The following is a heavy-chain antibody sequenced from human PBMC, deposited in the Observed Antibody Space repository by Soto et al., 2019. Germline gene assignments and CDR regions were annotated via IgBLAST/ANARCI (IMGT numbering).Heavy chain of an antibody. CDR1: GYTFTGYY. D-gene: IGHD5-12*01. CDR3: AKEVPTNPLDS. V-gene: IGHV1-2*04. Sequence: ASVKVSCKASGYTFTGYYMHWVRQAPGQGLEWMGWINPNSGGTNYAQKFQGWVTMTRDTSISTAYMELSRLRTEDTAVYYCAKEVPTNPLDSWGQGTLVTVSS. CDR2: INPNSGGT. J-gene: IGHJ4*02.